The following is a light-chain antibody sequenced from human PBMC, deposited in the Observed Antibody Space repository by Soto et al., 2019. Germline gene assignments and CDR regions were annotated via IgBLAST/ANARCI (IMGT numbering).Light chain of an antibody. Sequence: EIVLTQSPGTLSLSPGERATLSCRASQSVSSSYLAWYQQKPGQALRLLIYGASSRATGIPDRFSGSGSGSALSLTISSLAPEGFQVYYGQQYGSLSTFGQKTKVESK. CDR2: GAS. CDR1: QSVSSSY. CDR3: QQYGSLST. V-gene: IGKV3-20*01. J-gene: IGKJ2*01.